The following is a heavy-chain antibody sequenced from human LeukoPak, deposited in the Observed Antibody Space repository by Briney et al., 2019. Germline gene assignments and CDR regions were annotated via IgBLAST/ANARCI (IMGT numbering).Heavy chain of an antibody. J-gene: IGHJ4*02. V-gene: IGHV3-53*01. Sequence: GGSVRLSCAASGFTVSSNYMSWVRQAAGKGLEGVSVIYSGGSTYYADSVKGRFTISRDNSKNTLYLQMNSLRAEDTAVYYCASMWGSVDYWGQGTLATVSS. CDR3: ASMWGSVDY. CDR2: IYSGGST. D-gene: IGHD7-27*01. CDR1: GFTVSSNY.